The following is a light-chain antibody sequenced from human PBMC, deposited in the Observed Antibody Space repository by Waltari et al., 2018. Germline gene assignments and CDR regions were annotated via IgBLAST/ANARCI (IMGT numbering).Light chain of an antibody. J-gene: IGKJ1*01. V-gene: IGKV3-20*01. CDR2: DVS. CDR3: QHYVSLSVS. Sequence: EIVLTQSTGTLSLSPGERATLSCRTSQSVSRLVWYQQKPGQAPRLLIYDVSTRATGIPDRFSGSGSGTDFSLTISRLESEDFAVYYCQHYVSLSVSFGQGTKVEIK. CDR1: QSVSRL.